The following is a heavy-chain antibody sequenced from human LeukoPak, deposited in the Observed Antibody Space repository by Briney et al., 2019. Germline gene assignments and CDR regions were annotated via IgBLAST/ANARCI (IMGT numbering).Heavy chain of an antibody. V-gene: IGHV3-53*01. Sequence: GGSLRLSCAVSGFTVSSNYMSWVRQPPGKGLEWVSVIYSGGSTYYADSVKGRFTISRDNAKNSLYLQMNSLRDEDTAVYYCARDGYYDYVWGSYRPCYFDYWGQGTLVTVSS. J-gene: IGHJ4*02. D-gene: IGHD3-16*02. CDR2: IYSGGST. CDR1: GFTVSSNY. CDR3: ARDGYYDYVWGSYRPCYFDY.